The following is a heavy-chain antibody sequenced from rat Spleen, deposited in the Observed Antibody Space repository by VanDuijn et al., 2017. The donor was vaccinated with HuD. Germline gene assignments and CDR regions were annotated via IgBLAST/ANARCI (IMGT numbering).Heavy chain of an antibody. J-gene: IGHJ2*01. CDR3: VREANGVVD. V-gene: IGHV4-2*01. D-gene: IGHD1-11*01. CDR1: GFTFKNYW. Sequence: EVRLVESGGGLVQPGRSLKLSCVASGFTFKNYWMTWIRQAPGKGLEWIGEINKDSSRIKYTPSLKDKFTISRDNAQKTLYLQMSKLGSEDTAIYYCVREANGVVDWGQGVMVTVSS. CDR2: INKDSSRI.